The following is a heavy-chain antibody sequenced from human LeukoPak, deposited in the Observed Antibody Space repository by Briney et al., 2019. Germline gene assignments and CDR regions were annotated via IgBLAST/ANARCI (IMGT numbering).Heavy chain of an antibody. CDR1: GGSISGSRRY. J-gene: IGHJ5*01. CDR3: TRQLSWASDTGDS. D-gene: IGHD6-13*01. V-gene: IGHV4-39*01. Sequence: SETLSLTCNVSGGSISGSRRYWGWVRQPSGGGLEWIGSIRYTGSTYYNPSLQSRLTISVDKSQNQFSLKLKSVTAADTSVYYCTRQLSWASDTGDSWGQGTLVTVSS. CDR2: IRYTGST.